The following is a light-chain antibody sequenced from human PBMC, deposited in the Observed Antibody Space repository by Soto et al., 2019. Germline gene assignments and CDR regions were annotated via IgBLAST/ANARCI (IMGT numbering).Light chain of an antibody. CDR2: DVT. V-gene: IGLV2-14*01. J-gene: IGLJ1*01. Sequence: QSVLTQPASVSGSPGQSITISCTGTTDDIGLYNYVSWYQRHPGKAPKLIIYDVTNRPSGVSSRFSGSKSANTASLTISGLQVEDEAEYYCSSYTITTSYVFGTGTKLTVL. CDR1: TDDIGLYNY. CDR3: SSYTITTSYV.